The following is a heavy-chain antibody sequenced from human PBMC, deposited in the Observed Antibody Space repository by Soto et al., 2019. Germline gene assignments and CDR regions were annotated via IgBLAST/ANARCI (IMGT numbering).Heavy chain of an antibody. CDR1: GFTFSSYG. Sequence: GGSLRLSCAASGFTFSSYGMHWVRQAPGKGLEWVSYISSSSSYTNYADSVKGRFTISRDNAKNSLYLQMNSLRAEDTAVYYCAREERGYSYGFNFGWTDYWGQGTLVTVSS. CDR3: AREERGYSYGFNFGWTDY. J-gene: IGHJ4*02. CDR2: ISSSSSYT. V-gene: IGHV3-21*05. D-gene: IGHD5-18*01.